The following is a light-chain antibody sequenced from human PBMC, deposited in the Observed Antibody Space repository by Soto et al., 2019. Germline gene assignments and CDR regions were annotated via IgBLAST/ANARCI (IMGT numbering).Light chain of an antibody. CDR3: VLYMGTGISV. Sequence: QAVVTQEPLFSVSPGRTVTLICGLSSGSVSTSYYPSWYQLTPGQAPRTLIYSTNTRSSGVPNRFSGSILENKAALTITGAQADDESDYYCVLYMGTGISVFGGGTKLTVL. J-gene: IGLJ3*02. CDR1: SGSVSTSYY. V-gene: IGLV8-61*01. CDR2: STN.